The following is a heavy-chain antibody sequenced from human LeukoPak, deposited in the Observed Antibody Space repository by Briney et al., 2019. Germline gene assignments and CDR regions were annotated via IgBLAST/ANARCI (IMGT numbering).Heavy chain of an antibody. V-gene: IGHV4-34*01. CDR1: GGSFSDYY. Sequence: SETLSLTCAVYGGSFSDYYWSWIRQPPGKGLEWIGEINHSGSTNYNPSLKSRVTISVDTSKNQFSLKLSSVTAADTAVYYCARGLRRVAVAGGWFDPWGQGTLVTVSS. CDR3: ARGLRRVAVAGGWFDP. J-gene: IGHJ5*02. CDR2: INHSGST. D-gene: IGHD6-19*01.